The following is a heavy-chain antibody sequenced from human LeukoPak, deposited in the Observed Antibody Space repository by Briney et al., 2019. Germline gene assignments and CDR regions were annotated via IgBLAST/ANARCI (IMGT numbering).Heavy chain of an antibody. J-gene: IGHJ4*02. V-gene: IGHV3-23*01. D-gene: IGHD3-22*01. Sequence: GGSLRLSCAASGLTFSTYAMSWVRQAPGKGLEWVSAISGSGGSTFYADSVKGRFTISRDNSKKTLFLQMNSLRADDTAVYYCATYSSGVPFFDYWGQGTLVTVSS. CDR2: ISGSGGST. CDR3: ATYSSGVPFFDY. CDR1: GLTFSTYA.